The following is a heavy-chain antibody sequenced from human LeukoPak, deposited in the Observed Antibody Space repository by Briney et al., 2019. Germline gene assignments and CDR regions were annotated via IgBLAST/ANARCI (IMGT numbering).Heavy chain of an antibody. V-gene: IGHV1-18*01. CDR2: ISAYNGNT. D-gene: IGHD5-12*01. J-gene: IGHJ4*02. CDR1: GYTFTSYG. Sequence: GASVKVSCKASGYTFTSYGISWVRQAPGQGLERMGWISAYNGNTNYAQKLQGRVTMTTDTSTSTAYMELRSLRSDDTAVYYCARDSYVVATLRHFDYWGQGTLVTVSS. CDR3: ARDSYVVATLRHFDY.